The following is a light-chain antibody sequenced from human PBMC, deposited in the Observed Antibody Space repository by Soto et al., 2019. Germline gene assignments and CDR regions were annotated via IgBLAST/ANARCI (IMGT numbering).Light chain of an antibody. CDR1: QTVSSNF. Sequence: IVKPQSPSTLSVSQGERATLSCRASQTVSSNFLAWYQQKPGQAPRLLIFDASTRATGIPDRFTGSGSGTDFTLTISRLEPEDFAVYYCQYYGDPSKTFGQGTKVDI. J-gene: IGKJ1*01. V-gene: IGKV3-20*01. CDR2: DAS. CDR3: QYYGDPSKT.